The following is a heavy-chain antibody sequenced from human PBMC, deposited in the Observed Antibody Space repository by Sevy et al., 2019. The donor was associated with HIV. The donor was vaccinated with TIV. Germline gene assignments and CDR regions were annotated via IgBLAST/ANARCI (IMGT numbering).Heavy chain of an antibody. CDR2: INHSGST. CDR3: VRGLGVVVVPAATSDAFDI. V-gene: IGHV4-34*01. CDR1: GGSFSGYY. Sequence: SQTLSLTCAVYGGSFSGYYWSWIRQPPGKGLEWIGEINHSGSTNYNPSLKSRVTISVDTSKNQFSLKLGSVTAADTAVYYCVRGLGVVVVPAATSDAFDIWGQGTMVTVSS. D-gene: IGHD2-2*01. J-gene: IGHJ3*02.